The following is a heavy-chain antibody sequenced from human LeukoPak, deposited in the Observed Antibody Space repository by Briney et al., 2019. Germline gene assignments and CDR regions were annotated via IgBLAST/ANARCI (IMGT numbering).Heavy chain of an antibody. CDR2: IYYSGST. CDR1: GGSISSYY. Sequence: PSETLSLTCTVSGGSISSYYWNWIRQPPGKGLEWIGYIYYSGSTNYNPSLKSRVTISVDTSKNQSSLKLSSVTAADTAVYYCALSRAPYDAFDIWGQGTMVTVSS. D-gene: IGHD5-24*01. J-gene: IGHJ3*02. V-gene: IGHV4-59*01. CDR3: ALSRAPYDAFDI.